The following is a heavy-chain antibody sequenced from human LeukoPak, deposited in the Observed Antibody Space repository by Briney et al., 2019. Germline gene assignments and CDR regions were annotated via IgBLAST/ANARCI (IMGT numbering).Heavy chain of an antibody. V-gene: IGHV1-2*02. CDR2: INPNSGGT. CDR3: ARERLAAGTKNWFDP. J-gene: IGHJ5*02. D-gene: IGHD1-1*01. Sequence: ASVKVSCKASGYTFTGYYMHWVRQAPGQGLEWMGWINPNSGGTNYAQKFQGRVTMTRDTSISTAYMELSRLRSDDTAVYYCARERLAAGTKNWFDPWGQGTLVTVSS. CDR1: GYTFTGYY.